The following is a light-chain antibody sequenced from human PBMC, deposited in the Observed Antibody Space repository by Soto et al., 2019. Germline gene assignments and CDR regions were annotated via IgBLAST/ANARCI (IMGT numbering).Light chain of an antibody. Sequence: ETVMTQSPATLSVSAGERVTLSCRASQSVSSNLAWYQQKPGQAPRLLIYGASTRATGVPARFSGSGSGTEFTLAINSLLSEDFAVYYCQQYNNWPPITFGQGTRLEIK. CDR2: GAS. V-gene: IGKV3-15*01. CDR1: QSVSSN. J-gene: IGKJ5*01. CDR3: QQYNNWPPIT.